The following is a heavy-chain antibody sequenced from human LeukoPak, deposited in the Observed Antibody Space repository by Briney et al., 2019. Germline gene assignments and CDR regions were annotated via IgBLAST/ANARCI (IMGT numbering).Heavy chain of an antibody. D-gene: IGHD6-19*01. J-gene: IGHJ5*02. V-gene: IGHV3-21*01. CDR2: ISSSSSYI. CDR3: ARARSVGETYSSGWYNWFDP. CDR1: GFTFSSYS. Sequence: GGSLRLSCAASGFTFSSYSMTWVRQAPGKGLEWVSSISSSSSYIYYADSAKGRFTISRDNAKNSLYLQMNSLGAEDTAVYYCARARSVGETYSSGWYNWFDPWGQGTLVTVSS.